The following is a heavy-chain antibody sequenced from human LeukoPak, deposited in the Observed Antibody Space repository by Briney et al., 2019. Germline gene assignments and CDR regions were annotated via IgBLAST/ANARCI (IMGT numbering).Heavy chain of an antibody. D-gene: IGHD3-3*01. J-gene: IGHJ4*02. CDR3: AKDRGYDFWSGYLDY. CDR2: ISWNSGSI. V-gene: IGHV3-9*03. CDR1: GFTFDDYA. Sequence: GGSLRLSCAASGFTFDDYAMHWVRQAPGKGLEWVSGISWNSGSIGYADSVKGRFTISRDNAKNSLYLQMNSLRAEDMALYYCAKDRGYDFWSGYLDYWGQGTLVTVS.